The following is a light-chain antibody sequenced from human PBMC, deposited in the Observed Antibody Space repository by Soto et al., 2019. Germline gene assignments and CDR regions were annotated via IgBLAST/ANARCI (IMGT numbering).Light chain of an antibody. CDR3: QQYHSYPYT. V-gene: IGKV1-5*01. Sequence: DIQMTQSPSTLSASVGDRVTITCRASQSISSLLAWYQQKPGKAPKLLIYDASSLESGVPSRFSGSGSGTEFTLTISSLQPDDFATYYCQQYHSYPYTFGQGTKLEIK. CDR2: DAS. J-gene: IGKJ2*01. CDR1: QSISSL.